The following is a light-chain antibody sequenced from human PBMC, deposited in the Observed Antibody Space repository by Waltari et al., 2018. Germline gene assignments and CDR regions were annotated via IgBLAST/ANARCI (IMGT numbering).Light chain of an antibody. J-gene: IGKJ3*01. CDR2: WAS. CDR1: QSVLYWSNNKNY. V-gene: IGKV4-1*01. Sequence: DIVMTQSPDSLALSVGERASINCKSSQSVLYWSNNKNYLAWYQQKPGQPPKLLIYWASTRDSGVPDRFRGSGSGSDFTLTISSLQAEDVAVYYCQQYYTTPFTFGPGTKVAIK. CDR3: QQYYTTPFT.